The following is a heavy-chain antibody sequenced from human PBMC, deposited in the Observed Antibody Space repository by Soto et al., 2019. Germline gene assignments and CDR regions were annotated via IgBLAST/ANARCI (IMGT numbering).Heavy chain of an antibody. CDR2: INPNSGGT. D-gene: IGHD6-13*01. CDR1: GYTFTGYY. CDR3: ARARYSSSWYWYYGMDV. J-gene: IGHJ6*02. Sequence: ASVKVSCKASGYTFTGYYMHWVRQAPGQGLEWMGWINPNSGGTNYAQKFQGWVTMTRDTSISTAYMELSRLRSDDTAVYYCARARYSSSWYWYYGMDVWGQGTTVTVSS. V-gene: IGHV1-2*04.